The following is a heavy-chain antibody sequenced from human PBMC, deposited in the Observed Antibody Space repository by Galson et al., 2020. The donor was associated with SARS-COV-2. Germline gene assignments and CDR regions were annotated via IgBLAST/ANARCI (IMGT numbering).Heavy chain of an antibody. CDR3: ARHEAGESSSDDSFDI. D-gene: IGHD3-16*02. CDR1: GGSIISNSYY. Sequence: SETLSLTCTVSGGSIISNSYYWALIRQPPGQGLEWIGSINYRRTTYYSPSLKSRVSLSVDSSNNQFSLHLNSVTAADTAVYYCARHEAGESSSDDSFDIWGRGPLVTISS. J-gene: IGHJ3*02. V-gene: IGHV4-39*01. CDR2: INYRRTT.